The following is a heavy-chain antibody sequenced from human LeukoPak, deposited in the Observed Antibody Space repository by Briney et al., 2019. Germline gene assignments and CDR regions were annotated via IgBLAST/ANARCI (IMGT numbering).Heavy chain of an antibody. CDR3: ARGVDSSGYYPDFDY. CDR2: IYYSGSN. D-gene: IGHD3-22*01. V-gene: IGHV4-59*01. Sequence: GSLTLSCPASGFTFNTYCMSWIRQHPGKGMEWTGLIYYSGSNNYNPSLKSRVTISVDTSKNQFSLKLSSVTAADTAVYYCARGVDSSGYYPDFDYWGQGTLVTVSS. CDR1: GFTFNTYC. J-gene: IGHJ4*02.